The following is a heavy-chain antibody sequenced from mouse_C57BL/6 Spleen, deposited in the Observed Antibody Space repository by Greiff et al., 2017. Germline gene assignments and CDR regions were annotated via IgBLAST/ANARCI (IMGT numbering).Heavy chain of an antibody. V-gene: IGHV1-18*01. D-gene: IGHD4-1*01. J-gene: IGHJ3*01. CDR3: ARKSFNWEFAY. CDR1: GYTFTDYN. Sequence: VQLQQSGPELVKPGASVKIPCKASGYTFTDYNMDWVKQSHVKSLEWIGDINPNNGGTIYNQKFKGKATLTVDKSSSTAYMELRSLTSEDTAVYYCARKSFNWEFAYWGQGTLVTVSA. CDR2: INPNNGGT.